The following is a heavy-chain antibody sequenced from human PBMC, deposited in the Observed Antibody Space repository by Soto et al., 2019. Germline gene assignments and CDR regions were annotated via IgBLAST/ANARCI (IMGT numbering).Heavy chain of an antibody. V-gene: IGHV4-34*01. CDR2: INHSGST. Sequence: AEALGLTCAVYVASFSGHYWSWIGQPPGKGLEWIGEINHSGSTNHNPSLKSRVSISVDQSKNQFSLSLFSVTAADAAVYFCARGRGGSSHGGLDSWGQGTMVTVSS. J-gene: IGHJ4*02. CDR3: ARGRGGSSHGGLDS. D-gene: IGHD2-15*01. CDR1: VASFSGHY.